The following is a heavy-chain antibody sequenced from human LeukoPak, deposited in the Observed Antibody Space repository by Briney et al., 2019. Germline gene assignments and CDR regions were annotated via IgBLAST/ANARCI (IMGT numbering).Heavy chain of an antibody. CDR3: ARAHYDILTGYYFDY. Sequence: GESLNISCKGSGYRFTGYWIGWVRQMPGKGLEWMGIIYPGDSDTRYSPSFQGQVTTSADKSISTAYLQWSSLKASDTAMYYCARAHYDILTGYYFDYCGQGTLVTVSS. CDR2: IYPGDSDT. V-gene: IGHV5-51*01. J-gene: IGHJ4*02. D-gene: IGHD3-9*01. CDR1: GYRFTGYW.